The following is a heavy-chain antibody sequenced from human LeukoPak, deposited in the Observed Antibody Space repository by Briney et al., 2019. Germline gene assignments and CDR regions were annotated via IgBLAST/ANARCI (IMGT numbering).Heavy chain of an antibody. J-gene: IGHJ6*03. Sequence: GGSLRLSCAASGFTFSSYGMHWVRQAPGKGLEWVAFIRYDGSNKYYADSVKGRFTISRDNSKNTLYLQMNSLRAEDTAVYYCAKDNYGDYISYYYYYMDVWGKGTTVTVSS. V-gene: IGHV3-30*02. D-gene: IGHD4-17*01. CDR3: AKDNYGDYISYYYYYMDV. CDR1: GFTFSSYG. CDR2: IRYDGSNK.